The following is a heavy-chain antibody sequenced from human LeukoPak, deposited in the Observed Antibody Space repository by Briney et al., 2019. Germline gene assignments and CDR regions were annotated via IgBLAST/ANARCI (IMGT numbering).Heavy chain of an antibody. CDR3: ARDYYYGSGSPIDY. J-gene: IGHJ4*02. CDR2: ISSSGSTI. Sequence: PGGSLRLSCAASGFTFSSYEMNWVRQAPGKGLEWVSYISSSGSTIYYADSVKGRFTISRDNAKNSLYLQMNSLRAEDTAVYYCARDYYYGSGSPIDYWGQGTLVTVSS. CDR1: GFTFSSYE. D-gene: IGHD3-10*01. V-gene: IGHV3-48*03.